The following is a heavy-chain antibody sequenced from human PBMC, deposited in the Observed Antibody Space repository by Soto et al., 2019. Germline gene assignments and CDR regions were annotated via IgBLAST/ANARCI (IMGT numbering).Heavy chain of an antibody. CDR3: AREGSRSSGGAFDI. J-gene: IGHJ3*02. CDR1: GYTFTGYY. V-gene: IGHV1-2*04. CDR2: INPNSGGT. D-gene: IGHD2-2*01. Sequence: ASVKVSCKASGYTFTGYYMHWVRQAPGQGLEWMGWINPNSGGTNYAQKFQGWVTMTRDTSISTAYMELSRLRSDDTAVYYCAREGSRSSGGAFDIWGQGTMVTVSS.